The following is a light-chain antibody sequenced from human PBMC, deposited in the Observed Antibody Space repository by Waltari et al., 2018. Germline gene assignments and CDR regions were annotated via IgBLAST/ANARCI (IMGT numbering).Light chain of an antibody. CDR2: RNH. J-gene: IGLJ3*02. V-gene: IGLV1-44*01. CDR1: QSKGGENV. CDR3: ATWDDSPTGRWV. Sequence: QSVLTQPPSASGTPGQRVTISCSGSQSKGGENVVNWYQQVPGTAPKLVIYRNHQRPSGVPDRFTASKSGTSASLAISGLQSEDEGDYYCATWDDSPTGRWVFGGGTRVTVL.